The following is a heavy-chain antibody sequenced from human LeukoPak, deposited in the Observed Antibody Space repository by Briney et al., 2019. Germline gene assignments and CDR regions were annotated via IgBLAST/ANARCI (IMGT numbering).Heavy chain of an antibody. Sequence: PGRSLRLSCVGSGFTFDDYAMNWVRQAPGKGLEWVSGIGWNSNHKGYADSVEGRFTISRDNAKNSLYLQMDSLRPEDTAFYYCAKEYCTSTNCHYYFDYWGQGTLVTVSS. CDR2: IGWNSNHK. CDR3: AKEYCTSTNCHYYFDY. CDR1: GFTFDDYA. D-gene: IGHD2-2*01. J-gene: IGHJ4*02. V-gene: IGHV3-9*01.